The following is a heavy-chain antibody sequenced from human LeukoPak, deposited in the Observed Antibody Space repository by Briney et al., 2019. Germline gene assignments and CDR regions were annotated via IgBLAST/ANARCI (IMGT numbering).Heavy chain of an antibody. CDR3: ARDRCYYDSSGYYYSYWYFDL. J-gene: IGHJ2*01. Sequence: SETLSLTCTVSVGSLGSYYWSWIRQPPAKGLEWIGYIYYSGSTKYNLPLNGRVTISVDTSKNQFSLKLSSVTAADTAVYYCARDRCYYDSSGYYYSYWYFDLWGRGTLVTVSS. CDR2: IYYSGST. CDR1: VGSLGSYY. V-gene: IGHV4-59*01. D-gene: IGHD3-22*01.